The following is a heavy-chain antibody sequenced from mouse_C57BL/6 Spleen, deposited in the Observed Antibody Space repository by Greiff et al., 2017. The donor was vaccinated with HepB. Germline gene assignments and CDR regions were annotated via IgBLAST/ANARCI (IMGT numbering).Heavy chain of an antibody. J-gene: IGHJ4*01. V-gene: IGHV1-54*01. CDR1: GYAFTNYL. CDR2: INPGSGGT. Sequence: VQLQESGAELVRPGTSVKVSCKASGYAFTNYLIEWVKQRPGQGLEWIGVINPGSGGTNYNEKFKGKATLTADKSSSTAYMQLSSLTSEDSAVYFCARWGGSRDYAMDYWGQGTSVTVSS. D-gene: IGHD1-1*01. CDR3: ARWGGSRDYAMDY.